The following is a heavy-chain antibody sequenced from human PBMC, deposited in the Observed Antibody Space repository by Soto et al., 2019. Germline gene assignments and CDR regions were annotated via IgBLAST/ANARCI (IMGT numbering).Heavy chain of an antibody. J-gene: IGHJ4*02. V-gene: IGHV4-30-2*01. CDR1: GGSISSGGYS. D-gene: IGHD2-15*01. CDR3: ARRLLSSRADYYFDY. CDR2: IYYSGRT. Sequence: SETLSLTCAVSGGSISSGGYSWSWIRQPPGKGLEWIGYIYYSGRTYYNPSLKSRVTMSVDTSKNQFSLKLSSVTAADTAVYYCARRLLSSRADYYFDYWGQGTLVTVS.